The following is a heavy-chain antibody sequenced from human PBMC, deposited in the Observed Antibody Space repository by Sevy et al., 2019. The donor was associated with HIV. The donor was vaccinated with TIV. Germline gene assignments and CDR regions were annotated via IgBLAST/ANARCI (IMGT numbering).Heavy chain of an antibody. J-gene: IGHJ4*02. V-gene: IGHV1-18*01. CDR2: ISAYNGNT. CDR1: VYTFTSYG. D-gene: IGHD1-1*01. CDR3: AREQLELPYFDY. Sequence: ASVKVSCKASVYTFTSYGISWVRQAPGQGLEWMGWISAYNGNTNYAQKLQGRVTMTTDTSTSTAYMELRSLRSDDTAVYYCAREQLELPYFDYWGQGTLVTVSS.